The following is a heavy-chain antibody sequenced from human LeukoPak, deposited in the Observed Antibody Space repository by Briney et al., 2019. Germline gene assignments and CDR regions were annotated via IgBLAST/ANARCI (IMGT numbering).Heavy chain of an antibody. Sequence: GRSLRLSCAASGFTFSSYAMHWVRQAPGKGLECVGQIERGAKSYATAYAASVKGRFTISRDDSKNTAFLQMNNLQTEDTAVYYCTGEKEAYNFGLAYYYYMDVWGKGTTVTVSS. V-gene: IGHV3-73*01. CDR3: TGEKEAYNFGLAYYYYMDV. D-gene: IGHD1-1*01. CDR2: IERGAKSYAT. J-gene: IGHJ6*03. CDR1: GFTFSSYA.